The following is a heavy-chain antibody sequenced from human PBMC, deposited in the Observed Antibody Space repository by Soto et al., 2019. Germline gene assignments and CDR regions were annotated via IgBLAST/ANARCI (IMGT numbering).Heavy chain of an antibody. CDR2: ITNSGSTK. D-gene: IGHD6-6*01. CDR3: ARTLAARFDY. V-gene: IGHV3-11*01. CDR1: GFPFSDYY. Sequence: GSLRLSCAASGFPFSDYYMSWIRQAPGKGLEWVSHITNSGSTKYYADSVKGRFTISRDNAKNSLFLQMNSLRAEDTAVYYCARTLAARFDYWGQGTPVTVSS. J-gene: IGHJ4*02.